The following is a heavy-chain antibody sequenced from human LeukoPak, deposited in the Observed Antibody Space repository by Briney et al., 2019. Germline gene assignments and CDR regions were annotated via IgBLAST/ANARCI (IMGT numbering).Heavy chain of an antibody. D-gene: IGHD3-10*01. J-gene: IGHJ5*02. CDR2: IIPMVGVS. V-gene: IGHV1-69*02. CDR1: GGTFSSYT. Sequence: ASVKVSCKASGGTFSSYTITWVRQAPGQGLEWMGRIIPMVGVSKYAENFQGRVTITADKSTSTAYMEMSSLRSEDTAIYYCALLWFGGNWFDPWGQGTLVTVSS. CDR3: ALLWFGGNWFDP.